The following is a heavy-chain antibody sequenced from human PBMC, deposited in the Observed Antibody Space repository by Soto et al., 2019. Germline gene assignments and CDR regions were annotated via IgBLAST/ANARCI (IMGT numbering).Heavy chain of an antibody. Sequence: EVDLVESGGDLVQPGGSLRLSCEASGLTLSSYCMNWVRQAPGKGLEWVAIIKKDGSEIHYVDSVKGRFTISRDNARNSLYLHLHDPRAEDTAVYYCAAGIGYLFDYWGRGTLVTVS. CDR3: AAGIGYLFDY. D-gene: IGHD5-12*01. CDR2: IKKDGSEI. CDR1: GLTLSSYC. V-gene: IGHV3-7*03. J-gene: IGHJ4*02.